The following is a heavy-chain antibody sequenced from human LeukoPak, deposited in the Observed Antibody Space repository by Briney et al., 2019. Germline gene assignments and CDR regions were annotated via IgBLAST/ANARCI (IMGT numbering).Heavy chain of an antibody. CDR3: ARDGGFYYYYYYMDV. CDR2: IDSNGGST. V-gene: IGHV3-64*01. J-gene: IGHJ6*03. D-gene: IGHD3-16*01. CDR1: GFTFRSYA. Sequence: GSLRLSCAASGFTFRSYAMYWVRQAPGKGLEYVSAIDSNGGSTYYAQSVKGRFTISRDNSKNTLYLQMGSLRAEDMAVYYCARDGGFYYYYYYMDVWGKGTTVTVSS.